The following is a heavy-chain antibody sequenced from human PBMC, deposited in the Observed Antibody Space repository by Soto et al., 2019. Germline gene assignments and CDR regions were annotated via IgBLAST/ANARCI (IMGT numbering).Heavy chain of an antibody. CDR2: ISYDGNKK. J-gene: IGHJ5*01. D-gene: IGHD6-19*01. V-gene: IGHV3-30*04. Sequence: QVQLAESGGGVVQPGRSLRLSRAASGFTLSSYSRHWVRQAPGKGLEWVALISYDGNKKFYEDSVKGRFNISRDTSKNSLYLQMNSLRLEDTAIYSCASSVAVAPLDSWGHGTLVTVPS. CDR1: GFTLSSYS. CDR3: ASSVAVAPLDS.